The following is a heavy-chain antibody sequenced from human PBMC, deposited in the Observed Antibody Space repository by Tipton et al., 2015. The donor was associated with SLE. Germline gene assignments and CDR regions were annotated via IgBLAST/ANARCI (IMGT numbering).Heavy chain of an antibody. J-gene: IGHJ4*02. Sequence: TLSLTCTVSGGSISSYYWSWIRQPPGKGLEWIGYIYYSGSTNYNPSLKSRVTISVDTSKNQFSLKLSSVTAADTAVYYCARLGEYYYDSSGYPSFDYWGQGTLVTVSS. V-gene: IGHV4-59*08. CDR3: ARLGEYYYDSSGYPSFDY. D-gene: IGHD3-22*01. CDR2: IYYSGST. CDR1: GGSISSYY.